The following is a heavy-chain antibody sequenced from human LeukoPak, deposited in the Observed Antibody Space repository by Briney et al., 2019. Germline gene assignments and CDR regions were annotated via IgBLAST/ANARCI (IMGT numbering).Heavy chain of an antibody. CDR2: MSGSGTT. Sequence: PGGSLRLSCATSGFTFTTYAMSWVRQAPGKGLEWVSSMSGSGTTYHADSVKGRFTISRDNAKNSLYLQMNSLRAEDTAVYYCARDLAGGYYPNFDYWGQGTLVTVSS. CDR3: ARDLAGGYYPNFDY. D-gene: IGHD3-22*01. V-gene: IGHV3-69-1*01. CDR1: GFTFTTYA. J-gene: IGHJ4*02.